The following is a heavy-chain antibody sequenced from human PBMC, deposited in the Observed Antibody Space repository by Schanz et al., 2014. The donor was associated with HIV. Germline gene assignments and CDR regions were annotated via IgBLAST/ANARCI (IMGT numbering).Heavy chain of an antibody. Sequence: VQLVESGGGVVQPGRSLRLSCAASGFTFSSSHKGSVRQAPGKGLEWVSIIHSGGSTYYADSVKGRFTISRDSSKNTLFLQMNSLRAEDTAVYYCARGLGYWGQGTLVTVSS. CDR3: ARGLGY. CDR2: IHSGGST. J-gene: IGHJ4*02. V-gene: IGHV3-66*01. CDR1: GFTFSSSH.